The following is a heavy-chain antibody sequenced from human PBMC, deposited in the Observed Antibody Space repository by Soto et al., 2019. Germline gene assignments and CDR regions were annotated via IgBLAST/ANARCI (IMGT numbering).Heavy chain of an antibody. J-gene: IGHJ5*02. D-gene: IGHD2-2*01. Sequence: GASLKVSCKASGGTFSSYAISWVRQAPGQGLEWMGGIIPIFGTANYAQKFQGRVTITADESTSTAYMELSSLRSEDTAVYYCARDRDWYCSSTSCPKWNWFDPWGHVTLVTVSS. CDR2: IIPIFGTA. CDR3: ARDRDWYCSSTSCPKWNWFDP. V-gene: IGHV1-69*13. CDR1: GGTFSSYA.